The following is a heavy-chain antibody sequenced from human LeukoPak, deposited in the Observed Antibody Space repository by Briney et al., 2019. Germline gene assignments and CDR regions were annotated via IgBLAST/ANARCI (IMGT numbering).Heavy chain of an antibody. D-gene: IGHD2-2*01. Sequence: PSETLSLTCTVSGGSISSYYWSWIRQPPGKGLEWIGYIYYSGSTNYNPSLKSRGTISVDTSKSQFSLKLSSVTAADTAVYYCARGKSTSWLYWGQGTLVTVSS. CDR1: GGSISSYY. V-gene: IGHV4-59*01. J-gene: IGHJ4*02. CDR2: IYYSGST. CDR3: ARGKSTSWLY.